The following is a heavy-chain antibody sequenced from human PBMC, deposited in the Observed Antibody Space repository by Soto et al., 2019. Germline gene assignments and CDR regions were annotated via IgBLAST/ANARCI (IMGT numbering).Heavy chain of an antibody. CDR3: TTYTGYGMDV. V-gene: IGHV3-53*01. CDR2: IYTGGST. CDR1: GFIVSSKY. J-gene: IGHJ6*02. D-gene: IGHD3-16*01. Sequence: GGSLRLSCAVSGFIVSSKYMTWVRQAPGKGLEWVSVIYTGGSTHYADSARGRFTISRDSSKNTLYLQMNSLRAEDAAVYYCTTYTGYGMDVWGQGTTVTVSS.